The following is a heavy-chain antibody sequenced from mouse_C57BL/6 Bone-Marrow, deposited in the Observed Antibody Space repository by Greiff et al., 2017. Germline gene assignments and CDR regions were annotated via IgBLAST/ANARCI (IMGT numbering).Heavy chain of an antibody. Sequence: QVQLQQSGAELARPGASVKLSCKASGYTFTSYGISWVKQRTGQGLEWIGEIYPRSGNTYYNEKFKGKATLTADKSSSTAYMELRSLTSEDSAVYFCARCYDGLYYFDYWGQGTTLTVSS. V-gene: IGHV1-81*01. CDR1: GYTFTSYG. J-gene: IGHJ2*01. CDR3: ARCYDGLYYFDY. CDR2: IYPRSGNT. D-gene: IGHD2-3*01.